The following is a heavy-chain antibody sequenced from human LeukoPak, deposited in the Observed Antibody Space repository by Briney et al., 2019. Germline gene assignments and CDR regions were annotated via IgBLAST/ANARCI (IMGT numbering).Heavy chain of an antibody. D-gene: IGHD3-16*02. J-gene: IGHJ6*03. Sequence: ASVKVSCKVSGYTLTELSMHWVRQAPGKGLEWMGGFDPEDGETIYAQKFQGRVTMTEDTSTDTAYMELSSLRSEDTAVYYCAKLSYDYVWGSYRYMLPYYHYYMDVWGKGTTVTISS. CDR3: AKLSYDYVWGSYRYMLPYYHYYMDV. V-gene: IGHV1-24*01. CDR2: FDPEDGET. CDR1: GYTLTELS.